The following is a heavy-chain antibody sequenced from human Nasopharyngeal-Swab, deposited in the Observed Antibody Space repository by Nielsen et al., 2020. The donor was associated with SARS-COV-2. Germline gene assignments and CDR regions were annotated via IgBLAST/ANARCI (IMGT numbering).Heavy chain of an antibody. D-gene: IGHD1-26*01. CDR2: INQDGREK. V-gene: IGHV3-7*04. J-gene: IGHJ4*02. CDR1: GFTFSSYC. Sequence: GESLKISCAASGFTFSSYCMSWVRQAPGKGLEWVANINQDGREKYYVDPVKGRFTISRDKAKNPLYLQMNRLRAEDTAVYYCARDEVGHGYWGQGTLVSVSS. CDR3: ARDEVGHGY.